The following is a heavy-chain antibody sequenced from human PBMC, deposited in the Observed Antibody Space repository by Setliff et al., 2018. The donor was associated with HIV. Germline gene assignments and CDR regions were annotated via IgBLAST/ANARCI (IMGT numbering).Heavy chain of an antibody. CDR3: AREGITMVRVVEVAFDI. D-gene: IGHD3-10*01. CDR2: IFYTGST. J-gene: IGHJ3*02. V-gene: IGHV4-59*12. CDR1: GDSISNYY. Sequence: SETLSLTCTVSGDSISNYYWSWVRQPPGKGLEWIGYIFYTGSTNYNPSLKSRITISVDTSTNQFSLKLSSVTAADTAVYYCAREGITMVRVVEVAFDIWGQGTMVTVSS.